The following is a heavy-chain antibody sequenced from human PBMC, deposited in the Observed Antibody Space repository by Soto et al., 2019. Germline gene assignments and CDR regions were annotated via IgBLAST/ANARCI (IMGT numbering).Heavy chain of an antibody. CDR1: GGSFIGYY. CDR2: INHSGST. D-gene: IGHD3-9*01. Sequence: SETLSLTCAVYGGSFIGYYWSWIRQPPGKGLEWIGEINHSGSTNYNPSLKSRVTISVDTSKNQFSLKLSSVTAADTAVYYCARGGYFDWFLNYYYYGMDVWGQGTTVT. J-gene: IGHJ6*02. CDR3: ARGGYFDWFLNYYYYGMDV. V-gene: IGHV4-34*01.